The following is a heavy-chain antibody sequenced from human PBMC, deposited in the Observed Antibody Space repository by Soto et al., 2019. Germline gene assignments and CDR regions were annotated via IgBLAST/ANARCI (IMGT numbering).Heavy chain of an antibody. J-gene: IGHJ1*01. D-gene: IGHD2-21*02. CDR3: ARVYCGGDCYSIRDFQH. CDR2: IYYSGST. V-gene: IGHV4-59*01. Sequence: KGLEWIGYIYYSGSTNYNPSLKSRVTISVDTSKNQFSLKLSSVTAADTAVYYCARVYCGGDCYSIRDFQHWGQGTLVTVSS.